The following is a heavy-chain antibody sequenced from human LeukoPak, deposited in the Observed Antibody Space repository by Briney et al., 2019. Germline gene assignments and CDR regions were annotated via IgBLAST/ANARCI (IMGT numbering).Heavy chain of an antibody. D-gene: IGHD1-26*01. CDR2: IHYSGNT. Sequence: PSETLSLTCTVSGGSMSSNSYYWGWIRQPPGKGLEWIGTIHYSGNTYYNPSLKSRVTISADTSKNQFSLRLGSVTAADTAIYYCVRDSGDYCTDYWGQVTLVTVSS. J-gene: IGHJ4*02. CDR3: VRDSGDYCTDY. CDR1: GGSMSSNSYY. V-gene: IGHV4-39*02.